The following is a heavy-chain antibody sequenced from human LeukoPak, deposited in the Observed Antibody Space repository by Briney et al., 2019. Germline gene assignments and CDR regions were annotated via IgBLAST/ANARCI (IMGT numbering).Heavy chain of an antibody. CDR2: IDLSGSTL. D-gene: IGHD3-16*02. Sequence: GGSLGLSCAASGFTLSDYTMNWVRQAPGKGLEWVSYIDLSGSTLYYVDSVKGRFTISRDNSKNTLYLQMNSLRAEDTAVYYCAKGEVSRYYYYGMDVWGQGTTVTVSS. CDR1: GFTLSDYT. CDR3: AKGEVSRYYYYGMDV. J-gene: IGHJ6*02. V-gene: IGHV3-48*01.